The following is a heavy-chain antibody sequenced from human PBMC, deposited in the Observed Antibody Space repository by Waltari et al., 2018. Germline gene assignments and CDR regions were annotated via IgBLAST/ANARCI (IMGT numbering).Heavy chain of an antibody. Sequence: QVQLVESGGGVVQPGGSLRLSCAESGLTFSSYGMHWVRQAPGRWLKWVAFIRSGGSNHYYVDAVMGRVSSSRVDCECAMYPQMTCLRAEDSVVYYCANEANGGNLGYYYCLGGWSKETMVTVSS. D-gene: IGHD2-15*01. CDR3: ANEANGGNLGYYYCLGG. CDR1: GLTFSSYG. V-gene: IGHV3-30*02. J-gene: IGHJ6*03. CDR2: IRSGGSNH.